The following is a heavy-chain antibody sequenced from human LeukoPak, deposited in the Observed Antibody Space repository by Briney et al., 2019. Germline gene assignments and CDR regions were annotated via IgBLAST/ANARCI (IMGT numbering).Heavy chain of an antibody. CDR3: ARPSIDFWSGYYTPFDY. V-gene: IGHV1-69*13. D-gene: IGHD3-3*01. J-gene: IGHJ4*02. CDR2: IIPIFGTA. CDR1: GGTFSSYA. Sequence: EASAKVSCKASGGTFSSYAISWVRQAPGQGLEWMGGIIPIFGTANYAQKFQGRVTITADESTSTAYMELSSLRSEDTAVYYCARPSIDFWSGYYTPFDYWGQGTLVTVSS.